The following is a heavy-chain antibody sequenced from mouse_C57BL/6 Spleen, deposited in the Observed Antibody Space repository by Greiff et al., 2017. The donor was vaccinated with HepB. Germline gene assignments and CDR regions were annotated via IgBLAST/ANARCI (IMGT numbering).Heavy chain of an antibody. CDR1: GFTFSSYG. Sequence: EVKLMESGGDLVKPGGSLKLSCAASGFTFSSYGMSWVRQTPDKRLEWVATISSGGSYTYYPDSVKGRFTISRDNAKNTLYLQMSSLKSEDTAMYYCARLGMVTTRVYFDYWGQGTTLTVSS. J-gene: IGHJ2*01. D-gene: IGHD2-2*01. V-gene: IGHV5-6*01. CDR2: ISSGGSYT. CDR3: ARLGMVTTRVYFDY.